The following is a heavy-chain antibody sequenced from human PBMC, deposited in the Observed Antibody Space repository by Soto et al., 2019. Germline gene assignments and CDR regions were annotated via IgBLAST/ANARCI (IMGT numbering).Heavy chain of an antibody. D-gene: IGHD1-1*01. Sequence: PSETLSLTCTVSGGSISSGGYYWTWIRQHPGKGLEWIGYNYYSGITYYNPSLKSRVTISLDTSKNQFSLKLSSVTAADTAVYYCARDQLEGNWFDPWGQGTLVTVSS. J-gene: IGHJ5*02. CDR2: NYYSGIT. CDR3: ARDQLEGNWFDP. V-gene: IGHV4-31*03. CDR1: GGSISSGGYY.